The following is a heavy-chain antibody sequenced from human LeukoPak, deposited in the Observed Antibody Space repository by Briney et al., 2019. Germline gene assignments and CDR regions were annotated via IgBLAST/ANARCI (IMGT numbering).Heavy chain of an antibody. D-gene: IGHD2-15*01. V-gene: IGHV3-7*01. CDR3: ARDRLGSCSGGSCYLDYYYYYMDV. Sequence: GGSLRLSSAASGFTFSTHWMSWVRQAPGKGLEWVANIKQEGSEKYYVDSVKGRFTISRDNAKNALYLQRTSLRAGEPAVFYCARDRLGSCSGGSCYLDYYYYYMDVWGKGTTVTVSS. CDR2: IKQEGSEK. J-gene: IGHJ6*03. CDR1: GFTFSTHW.